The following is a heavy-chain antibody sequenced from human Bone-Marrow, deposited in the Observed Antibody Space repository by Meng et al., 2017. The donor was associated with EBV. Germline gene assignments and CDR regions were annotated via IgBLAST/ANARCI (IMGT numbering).Heavy chain of an antibody. J-gene: IGHJ4*02. CDR2: IYHSGST. Sequence: QVPLQESGPGLGMPSETRSLTCTVSGDSISSLNWGSWVRQSPGKGMEWIGEIYHSGSTNYNPSLKSRVTISVDEPKNQFSLKLTYLTAADTAVYYCAREGGFYSSSPDYWGQGTLVTVSS. D-gene: IGHD6-6*01. V-gene: IGHV4-4*02. CDR3: AREGGFYSSSPDY. CDR1: GDSISSLNW.